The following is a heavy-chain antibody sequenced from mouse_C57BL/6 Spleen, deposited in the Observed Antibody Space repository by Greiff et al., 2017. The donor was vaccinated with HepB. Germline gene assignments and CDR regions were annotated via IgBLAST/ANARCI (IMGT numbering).Heavy chain of an antibody. Sequence: QVQLKESGPELVKPGASVKISCKASGYAFSSSWMNWVKQRPGKGLEWIGRIYPGDGDTNYNGKFKGKATLTADKSSSTAYMQLSSLTSEDSAVCFCARGVIGGFAYWGQGTLVTVSA. V-gene: IGHV1-82*01. CDR2: IYPGDGDT. CDR3: ARGVIGGFAY. J-gene: IGHJ3*01. D-gene: IGHD2-2*01. CDR1: GYAFSSSW.